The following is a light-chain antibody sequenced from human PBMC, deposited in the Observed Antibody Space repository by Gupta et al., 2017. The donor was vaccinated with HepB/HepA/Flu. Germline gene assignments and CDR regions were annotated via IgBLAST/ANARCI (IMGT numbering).Light chain of an antibody. Sequence: SYELTQPPSVSVSPGQTASITCSGDNLGEKYACWFQQKPGQSPVLIMYQDSKRPAGLPARFSGSNSGNTATLTIRGTHATDEADYYCQAWDSSTVVFGGGTKLTVL. V-gene: IGLV3-1*01. CDR3: QAWDSSTVV. CDR2: QDS. CDR1: NLGEKY. J-gene: IGLJ2*01.